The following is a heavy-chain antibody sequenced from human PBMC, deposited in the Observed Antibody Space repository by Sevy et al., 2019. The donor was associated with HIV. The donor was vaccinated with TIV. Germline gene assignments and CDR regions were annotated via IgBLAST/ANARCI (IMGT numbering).Heavy chain of an antibody. D-gene: IGHD1-1*01. V-gene: IGHV4-39*01. Sequence: SETLSLTCTVSGGSISSSSYYWGWIRQPPGKGLEWIAIIYYSGSTYYNPSLKSRVSIFIATSKNQFSLKRSPVTAADTALYYCARLSLSRGVTTGSYYFDYWGQGTLVTVSS. CDR3: ARLSLSRGVTTGSYYFDY. CDR2: IYYSGST. J-gene: IGHJ4*02. CDR1: GGSISSSSYY.